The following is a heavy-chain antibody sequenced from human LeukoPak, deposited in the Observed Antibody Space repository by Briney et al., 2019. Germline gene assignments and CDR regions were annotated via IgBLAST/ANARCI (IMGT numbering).Heavy chain of an antibody. Sequence: SETLSLTCTVSGGSISSYYWSWIRQPPGKGLEWIGYIYYSGTTNYNPSLKSRVTISVDTSKNQFSLKLSSVTAADTAVYYCARGGGDTAMEQYYYYGMDVWGQGTTVTVSS. J-gene: IGHJ6*02. CDR2: IYYSGTT. V-gene: IGHV4-59*12. CDR3: ARGGGDTAMEQYYYYGMDV. D-gene: IGHD5-18*01. CDR1: GGSISSYY.